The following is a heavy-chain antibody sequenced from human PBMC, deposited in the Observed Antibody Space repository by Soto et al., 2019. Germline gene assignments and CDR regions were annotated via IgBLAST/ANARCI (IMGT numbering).Heavy chain of an antibody. CDR2: IYWDDDK. V-gene: IGHV2-5*02. D-gene: IGHD6-13*01. J-gene: IGHJ5*02. CDR3: AQTSGIAAADPWFDP. Sequence: GLDLEWLALIYWDDDKRYSPSLKSRLTITKDTSKNQVVLTMTNMDPVDTATYYCAQTSGIAAADPWFDPWGQGTLVTVSS.